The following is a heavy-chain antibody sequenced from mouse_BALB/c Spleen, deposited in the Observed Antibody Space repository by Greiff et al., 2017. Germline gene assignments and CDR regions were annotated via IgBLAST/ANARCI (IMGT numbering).Heavy chain of an antibody. V-gene: IGHV1S127*01. CDR1: GYTFTSYW. Sequence: QVQLQQPGAELVKPGASVKMSCKASGYTFTSYWMHWVKQRPGQGLEWIGTIDPSDSYTSYNQKFKGKATLTVDTSSSAAYMQLSSLTSEDSAVYYCTKDGNLWYFDVWGAGTTVTVSS. D-gene: IGHD2-1*01. CDR3: TKDGNLWYFDV. J-gene: IGHJ1*01. CDR2: IDPSDSYT.